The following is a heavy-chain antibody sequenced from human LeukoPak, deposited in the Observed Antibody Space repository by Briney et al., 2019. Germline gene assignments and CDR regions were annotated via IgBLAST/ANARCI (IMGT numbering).Heavy chain of an antibody. D-gene: IGHD3-22*01. CDR2: IRNDGSNQ. CDR1: GFTFSSSG. J-gene: IGHJ4*02. V-gene: IGHV3-30*02. CDR3: AKDRSYYDSGGYRNFDC. Sequence: GGSLRLSCAASGFTFSSSGMHWVRQAPGKGLEWVAFIRNDGSNQYYADSVRGRFTISRDNSKNTVSLQMSSLGPEDTALFYCAKDRSYYDSGGYRNFDCWGQGTLVTVSS.